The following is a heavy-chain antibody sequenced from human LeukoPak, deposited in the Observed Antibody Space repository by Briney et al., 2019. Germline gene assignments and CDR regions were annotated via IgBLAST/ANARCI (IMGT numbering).Heavy chain of an antibody. V-gene: IGHV3-15*07. CDR3: TTGTYYDFWSGYYWGYYYYGMDV. CDR2: IKSKTDGGTT. CDR1: GFTFSNAW. D-gene: IGHD3-3*01. Sequence: GGFLRLSCAASGFTFSNAWMNWVRQAPGKGLEWVGRIKSKTDGGTTDYAAPVKGRFTISRDDSKNTLYLQMNSLKTEDTAVYYCTTGTYYDFWSGYYWGYYYYGMDVRGQGTTVTVSS. J-gene: IGHJ6*02.